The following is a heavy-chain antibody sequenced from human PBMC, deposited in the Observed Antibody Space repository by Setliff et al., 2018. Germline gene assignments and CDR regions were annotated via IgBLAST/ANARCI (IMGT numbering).Heavy chain of an antibody. CDR3: ATERGLVVSATDYYYYMDV. V-gene: IGHV1-69*05. CDR1: GGTLTNYA. Sequence: GASVKVSCKASGGTLTNYAINWVRQAPGQGLEWMGGINPIFGTADYTQNFQGRVTITTDESTSTAYMELSSLRSEDTAIYYCATERGLVVSATDYYYYMDVWGKGTTVTVSS. D-gene: IGHD2-15*01. J-gene: IGHJ6*03. CDR2: INPIFGTA.